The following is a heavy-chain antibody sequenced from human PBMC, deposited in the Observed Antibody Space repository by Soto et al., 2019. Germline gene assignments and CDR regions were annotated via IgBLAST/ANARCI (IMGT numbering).Heavy chain of an antibody. Sequence: GASVKVSCKASGYTFTNYYMHWVRQAPGQGLEWMGVIHYSGATPTYAQKFQGRVTITRDTSANTAFMELSSLRSEDTAIYYCARELQGLYYFDFWGQGTLVTV. CDR3: ARELQGLYYFDF. CDR1: GYTFTNYY. D-gene: IGHD4-4*01. J-gene: IGHJ4*02. V-gene: IGHV1-46*01. CDR2: IHYSGATP.